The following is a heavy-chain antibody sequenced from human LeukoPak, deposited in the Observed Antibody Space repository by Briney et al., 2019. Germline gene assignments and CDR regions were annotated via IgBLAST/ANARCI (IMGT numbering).Heavy chain of an antibody. CDR2: IYHTGRT. Sequence: PSETLSLTCAVSGYSISSGYYWGWIRQPPGKGLEWIGSIYHTGRTYYNPSLKSRVTISIDTSKNQFSLKLSSVTAADTAVYYCARDSVGYCSSTSCPYYYYGMDVWGKGTTVTVSS. J-gene: IGHJ6*04. CDR3: ARDSVGYCSSTSCPYYYYGMDV. CDR1: GYSISSGYY. V-gene: IGHV4-38-2*02. D-gene: IGHD2-2*01.